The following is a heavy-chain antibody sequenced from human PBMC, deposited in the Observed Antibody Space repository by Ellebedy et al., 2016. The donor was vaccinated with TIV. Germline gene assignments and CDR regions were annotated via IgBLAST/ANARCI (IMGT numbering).Heavy chain of an antibody. CDR2: ISSSSSTI. J-gene: IGHJ4*02. D-gene: IGHD3-10*01. CDR1: GITFSSYS. V-gene: IGHV3-48*04. CDR3: AIETPGSGAPPPDY. Sequence: PGGSLRLSCAASGITFSSYSMSRARQAPGKGPEWVSYISSSSSTIFYADSVKGRFTISKDNAKNSLYLQMNSLRAEDTAVYYCAIETPGSGAPPPDYWGQGTQVTVSS.